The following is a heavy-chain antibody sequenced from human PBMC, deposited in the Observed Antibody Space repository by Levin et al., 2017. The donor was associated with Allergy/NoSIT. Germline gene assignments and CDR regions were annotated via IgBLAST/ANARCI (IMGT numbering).Heavy chain of an antibody. CDR3: ARVRPGRVDSGYSSSEGAFDI. Sequence: ASVKVSCKASGYTFTGYFMHWVRQAPGQGLEWMGWISPNSGGPNYAQKFQGRVTMTRDTSISTAYLELSRLRSDDTAVYYCARVRPGRVDSGYSSSEGAFDIWGQGTMVTVSS. J-gene: IGHJ3*02. D-gene: IGHD6-13*01. CDR2: ISPNSGGP. CDR1: GYTFTGYF. V-gene: IGHV1-2*02.